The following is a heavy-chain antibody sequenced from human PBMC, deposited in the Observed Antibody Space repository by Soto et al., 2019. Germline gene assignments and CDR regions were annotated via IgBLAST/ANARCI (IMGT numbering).Heavy chain of an antibody. Sequence: QVQLVQSGPEMKKPGSAVKVSCKASGGTFNTYAMNWVRQVPGQGLEWMGGIFPMFDVPRYAQKFQGRVTITLDESSTTAYMDLSSLRFDDTAVYYCARSVGSGGVIGGFDYCGQVTLVSV. V-gene: IGHV1-69*19. CDR2: IFPMFDVP. CDR1: GGTFNTYA. J-gene: IGHJ4*02. CDR3: ARSVGSGGVIGGFDY. D-gene: IGHD3-16*02.